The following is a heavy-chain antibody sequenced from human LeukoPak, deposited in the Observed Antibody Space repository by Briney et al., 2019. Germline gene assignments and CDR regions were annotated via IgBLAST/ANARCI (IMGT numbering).Heavy chain of an antibody. CDR2: IYYSGST. CDR3: ARTRYYYNSRSYGAPYYFDY. D-gene: IGHD3-10*01. CDR1: GGSISSNSYY. V-gene: IGHV4-39*01. Sequence: SETLSLTCAVCGGSISSNSYYWGWIRQPPGKGLEWIGSIYYSGSTYYNPSLKSRVTISVDTSKNQFSLKLSSVTAADTAVYYCARTRYYYNSRSYGAPYYFDYWGQGTLVTVSS. J-gene: IGHJ4*02.